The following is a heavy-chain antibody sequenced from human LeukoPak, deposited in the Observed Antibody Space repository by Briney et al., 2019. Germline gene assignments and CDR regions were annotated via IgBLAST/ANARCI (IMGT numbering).Heavy chain of an antibody. CDR2: INHSGST. CDR1: GGSFSGYY. CDR3: ARGPYDSSGYYQNYFDY. D-gene: IGHD3-22*01. Sequence: PSETLSLTCAVYGGSFSGYYWSWIRQPPGKGLEWIGEINHSGSTNYNPSLKSRVTISVDTSKNQFSLKLSSVTAADTAVYYCARGPYDSSGYYQNYFDYWGQGTLVTVSS. J-gene: IGHJ4*02. V-gene: IGHV4-34*01.